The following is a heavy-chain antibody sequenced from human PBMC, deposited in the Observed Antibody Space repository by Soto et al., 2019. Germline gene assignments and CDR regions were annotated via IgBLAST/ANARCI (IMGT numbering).Heavy chain of an antibody. V-gene: IGHV4-59*01. CDR1: GGSISSYY. CDR2: IYYSGST. CDR3: AGDGGSSWLWWFDP. D-gene: IGHD6-13*01. Sequence: SETLSLTCTVSGGSISSYYGSWIRQPPGKGLEWIGYIYYSGSTNYNPSLKSRVTISVDTSKNQFSLKLSSVTAADTAVYYCAGDGGSSWLWWFDPWGQGTLVTVS. J-gene: IGHJ5*02.